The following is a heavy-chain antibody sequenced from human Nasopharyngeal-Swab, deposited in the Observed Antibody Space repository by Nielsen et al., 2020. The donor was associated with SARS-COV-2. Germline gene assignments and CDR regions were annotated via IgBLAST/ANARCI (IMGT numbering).Heavy chain of an antibody. CDR2: IRVSGDTT. D-gene: IGHD1-26*01. Sequence: GESLKISCTASGFTFGNYAMTWVCQAPGKGLEWVSSIRVSGDTTYYADSVKGRFTISRDSSKNTLYLQMNSLRAEDTALYYCAKVKSGTSYDAFDIWGQGTMVTVSS. V-gene: IGHV3-23*01. CDR1: GFTFGNYA. CDR3: AKVKSGTSYDAFDI. J-gene: IGHJ3*02.